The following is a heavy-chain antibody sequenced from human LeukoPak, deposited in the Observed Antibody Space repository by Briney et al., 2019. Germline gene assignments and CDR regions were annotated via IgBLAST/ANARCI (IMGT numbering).Heavy chain of an antibody. V-gene: IGHV3-23*01. J-gene: IGHJ4*02. Sequence: PGGSLRLSCAASGFTFSSYSMNWVRQAPGKGLEWVSAISGSGGSTYYADSVKGRFTISRDNSKNTLYLQMNSLRAEDTAVYYCAKDRAYCGGDCYGARELDYWGQGTLVTVSS. CDR2: ISGSGGST. CDR3: AKDRAYCGGDCYGARELDY. CDR1: GFTFSSYS. D-gene: IGHD2-21*02.